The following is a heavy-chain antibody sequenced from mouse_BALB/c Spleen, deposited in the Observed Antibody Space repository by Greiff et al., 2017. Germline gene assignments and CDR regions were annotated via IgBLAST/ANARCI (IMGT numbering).Heavy chain of an antibody. CDR1: GYTFTSYV. D-gene: IGHD2-3*01. J-gene: IGHJ4*01. CDR3: ARNHDGYYVGAMDY. V-gene: IGHV1-14*01. Sequence: VQLKQSGPELVKPGASVKMSCKASGYTFTSYVMHWVKQKPGQGLEWIGYINPYNDGTKYNEKFKGKATLTSDKSSSTAYMELSSLTSEDSAVYYCARNHDGYYVGAMDYWGQGTSVTVSS. CDR2: INPYNDGT.